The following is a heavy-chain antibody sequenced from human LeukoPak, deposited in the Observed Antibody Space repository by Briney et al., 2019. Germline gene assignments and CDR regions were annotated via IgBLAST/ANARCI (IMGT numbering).Heavy chain of an antibody. Sequence: ASVKVSCKASGYTFTSYYMHWVRQAPGQGLEWMGIINPSGGSTSYAQKFKGRVTMTRDMSTSTVYMELSSLRSEDTAVYYCAREGVYGDYYGSGSFERAYYYYYYMDVWGKGTTVTVSS. CDR1: GYTFTSYY. CDR2: INPSGGST. CDR3: AREGVYGDYYGSGSFERAYYYYYYMDV. D-gene: IGHD3-10*01. V-gene: IGHV1-46*01. J-gene: IGHJ6*03.